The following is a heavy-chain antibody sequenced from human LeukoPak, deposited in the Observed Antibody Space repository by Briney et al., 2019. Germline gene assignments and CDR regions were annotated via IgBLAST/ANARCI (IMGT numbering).Heavy chain of an antibody. Sequence: GGSLRLSCAASGFTFSSYGMHWVRQAPGKGLEWVAVISYDGSNKYYADSVKGRFTISRDNSKNTLYLQMNSLRAEDTAVYYCAKGTYYYGSGSFKNSYYYMDVWGKGTTVTVSS. CDR1: GFTFSSYG. CDR2: ISYDGSNK. J-gene: IGHJ6*03. CDR3: AKGTYYYGSGSFKNSYYYMDV. D-gene: IGHD3-10*01. V-gene: IGHV3-30*18.